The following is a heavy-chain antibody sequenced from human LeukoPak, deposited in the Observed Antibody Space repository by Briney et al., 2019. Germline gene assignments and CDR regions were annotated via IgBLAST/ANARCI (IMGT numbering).Heavy chain of an antibody. CDR1: GGSINSGNYY. V-gene: IGHV4-61*02. CDR2: IYTSGST. D-gene: IGHD6-13*01. Sequence: SQTLSLTCTVSGGSINSGNYYWSWIRQPAGKGLEWIGRIYTSGSTNTNPSLRGRVMMSLDTSKNQFSLRLSSVTAADTAFYSCAREFLSAAGTRGYFDPWGQGSLVTVSS. J-gene: IGHJ5*02. CDR3: AREFLSAAGTRGYFDP.